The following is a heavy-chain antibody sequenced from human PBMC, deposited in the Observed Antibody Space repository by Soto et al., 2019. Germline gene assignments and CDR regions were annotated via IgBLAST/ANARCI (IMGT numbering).Heavy chain of an antibody. J-gene: IGHJ6*02. CDR2: IYESGST. CDR1: GGSIGSYY. V-gene: IGHV4-59*01. CDR3: ARARITLVREIIKYNMDI. Sequence: TQTVSLTCTVSGGSIGSYYWSWIRQPPGKGLEGIGYIYESGSTNSNPSLQSRVTISVDTSKNQFYLNLSPVTAADTATYYCARARITLVREIIKYNMDIWGQGTTVTVSS. D-gene: IGHD3-10*01.